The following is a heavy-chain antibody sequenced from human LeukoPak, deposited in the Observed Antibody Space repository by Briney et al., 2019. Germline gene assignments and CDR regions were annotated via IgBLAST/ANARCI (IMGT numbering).Heavy chain of an antibody. V-gene: IGHV3-30*18. Sequence: TGGSLRLSCVASGFTFSNYGMHWVRQAPGKGLEWVAVMSHDGSNKYYADSVKDRFTISRGNSKNTLYLQMNSLRAEDTAVYYCAKDELLRSWGQGTLVTVSS. J-gene: IGHJ5*02. CDR3: AKDELLRS. CDR1: GFTFSNYG. CDR2: MSHDGSNK. D-gene: IGHD3-10*01.